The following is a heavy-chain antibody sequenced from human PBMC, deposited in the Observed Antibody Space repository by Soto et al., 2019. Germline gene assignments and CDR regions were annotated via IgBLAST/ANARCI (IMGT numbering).Heavy chain of an antibody. J-gene: IGHJ5*02. CDR3: ARDRGYSYGYFDP. D-gene: IGHD5-18*01. Sequence: PSDTLSLTCAVSGGSISSGGYSWSWIRQPPGKGLEWIGYIYHSGSTYYNPSLKSRVTISVDRSKNQFSLKLSSVTAADTAVYYCARDRGYSYGYFDPWGQGTLVTVSS. V-gene: IGHV4-30-2*01. CDR2: IYHSGST. CDR1: GGSISSGGYS.